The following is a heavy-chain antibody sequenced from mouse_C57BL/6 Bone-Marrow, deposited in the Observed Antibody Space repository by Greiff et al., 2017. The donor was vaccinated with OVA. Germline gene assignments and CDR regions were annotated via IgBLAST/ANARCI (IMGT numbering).Heavy chain of an antibody. V-gene: IGHV1-50*01. Sequence: QVQLQQSGAELVKPGASVKLSCKASGYTFTSYWMQWVKQRPGQGLEWIGEIDPSDSYTNYNQKFKGKATLTVDTSSSTAYMQLSSLTSEDSAVYYCARWRWLLPDYWGQGTTLTVSS. CDR2: IDPSDSYT. CDR1: GYTFTSYW. J-gene: IGHJ2*01. D-gene: IGHD2-3*01. CDR3: ARWRWLLPDY.